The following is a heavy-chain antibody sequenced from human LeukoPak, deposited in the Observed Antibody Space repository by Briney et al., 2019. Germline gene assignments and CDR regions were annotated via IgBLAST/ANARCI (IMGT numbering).Heavy chain of an antibody. CDR2: IYYSGST. Sequence: SETLSLTCTVSGGSISSYYWSWIRQPPGKGLEWIGYIYYSGSTNYNPSLKSRVTISVDTSKNQFSLKLSSVTAADTAVYYCARGVRAAVRYNWFDPWGQGTLVTVSS. CDR3: ARGVRAAVRYNWFDP. D-gene: IGHD6-13*01. V-gene: IGHV4-59*01. J-gene: IGHJ5*02. CDR1: GGSISSYY.